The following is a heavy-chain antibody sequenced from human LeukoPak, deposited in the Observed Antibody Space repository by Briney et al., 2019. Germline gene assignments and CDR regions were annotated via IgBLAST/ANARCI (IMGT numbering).Heavy chain of an antibody. CDR1: GYTFTGYY. Sequence: ASVKVSCKASGYTFTGYYMHWVRQAPAQGLEWMGWLNPNSGGTNYAQKFQGRVTMTRDTSISTAYMELSRLRSDDTAVYYCARDPYGGTFYYYYGMDVGGQGTTVTVSS. J-gene: IGHJ6*02. CDR3: ARDPYGGTFYYYYGMDV. V-gene: IGHV1-2*02. CDR2: LNPNSGGT. D-gene: IGHD4-23*01.